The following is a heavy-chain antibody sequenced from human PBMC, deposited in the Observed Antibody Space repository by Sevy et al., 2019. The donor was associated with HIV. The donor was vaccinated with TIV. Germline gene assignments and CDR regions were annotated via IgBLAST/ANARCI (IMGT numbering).Heavy chain of an antibody. J-gene: IGHJ6*03. Sequence: GGSLRLSCAASGFTFSSYAMSWVRQAPGKGLEWVSSISGSGGSTYYADSVKGRFTISRDNSKNTMYLQMKSLRAEDRAEDTAIYYCTKESPGADYYYMDVWGKGTTVTVSS. V-gene: IGHV3-23*01. CDR2: ISGSGGST. CDR3: TKESPGADYYYMDV. D-gene: IGHD7-27*01. CDR1: GFTFSSYA.